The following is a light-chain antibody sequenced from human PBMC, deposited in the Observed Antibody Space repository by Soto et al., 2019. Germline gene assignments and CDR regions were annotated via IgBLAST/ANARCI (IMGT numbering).Light chain of an antibody. CDR2: EAS. CDR3: QQYYTYPYT. CDR1: QSIRTC. Sequence: DIQMTQSPSTLSAAVGDRVTITCQASQSIRTCLAWYQQRPGEAPNLLIYEASKLQIGVPSRFGGSGSGTEFTVTISSLQPDDVGTYYCQQYYTYPYTFGQGTKLEI. V-gene: IGKV1-5*03. J-gene: IGKJ2*01.